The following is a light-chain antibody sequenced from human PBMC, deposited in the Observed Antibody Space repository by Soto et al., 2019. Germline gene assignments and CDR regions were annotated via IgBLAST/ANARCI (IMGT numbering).Light chain of an antibody. V-gene: IGLV1-44*01. CDR3: STWDDSLNGVV. CDR2: TNN. CDR1: SSNIGSNT. J-gene: IGLJ3*02. Sequence: QSVLTQPPSASVTPGQRVTISCSGSSSNIGSNTVNWYQQFPGAAPKLLIYTNNQRPSGVPDRFSGSKSGTSASLAISGLQSEDEADYYCSTWDDSLNGVVFGGGTQLTVL.